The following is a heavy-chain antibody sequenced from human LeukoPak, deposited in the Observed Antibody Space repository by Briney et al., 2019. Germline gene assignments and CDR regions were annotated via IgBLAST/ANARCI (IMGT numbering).Heavy chain of an antibody. J-gene: IGHJ4*02. V-gene: IGHV4-34*01. CDR1: GGSFSGYY. CDR2: INHSGST. CDR3: ARRRLYYSTHFDY. D-gene: IGHD3-22*01. Sequence: SETLSLTCAVYGGSFSGYYWSWIRQPPGKGLEWIGEINHSGSTNYNPSLKSRVTISVDTSKNQFSLKLSSVTAADTAVYYCARRRLYYSTHFDYWGQGTLVTVSS.